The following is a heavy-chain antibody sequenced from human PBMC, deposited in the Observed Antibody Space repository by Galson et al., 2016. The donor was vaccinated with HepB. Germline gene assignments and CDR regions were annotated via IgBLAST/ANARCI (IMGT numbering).Heavy chain of an antibody. J-gene: IGHJ4*02. CDR1: GFTFSDYW. CDR2: IRQDGSHK. V-gene: IGHV3-7*03. Sequence: LRLSCAVSGFTFSDYWMSWVRQAPGKGLEWVANIRQDGSHKDYVKSVKGRFTTFRDNAKNLLFLDMKSLRVEDTAVYYCVRDSWGRGVTPVDYWGQGTLVTVSS. D-gene: IGHD4-23*01. CDR3: VRDSWGRGVTPVDY.